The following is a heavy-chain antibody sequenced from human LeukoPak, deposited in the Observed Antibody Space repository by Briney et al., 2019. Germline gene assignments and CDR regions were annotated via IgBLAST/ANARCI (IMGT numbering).Heavy chain of an antibody. CDR2: IYHSGST. Sequence: SETLSLTCAVSGYSISSGYYWGWIRQPPGKGLEWIGSIYHSGSTYYNPSLKSRVTISVDTSKNQFSLKLSSVTAADTAVYYCARLTSITIFGVVSYWGQETLVTVSS. CDR3: ARLTSITIFGVVSY. CDR1: GYSISSGYY. D-gene: IGHD3-3*01. J-gene: IGHJ4*02. V-gene: IGHV4-38-2*01.